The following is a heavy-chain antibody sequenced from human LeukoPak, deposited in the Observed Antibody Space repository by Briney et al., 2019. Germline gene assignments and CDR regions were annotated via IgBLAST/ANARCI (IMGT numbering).Heavy chain of an antibody. CDR2: IYYSERT. J-gene: IGHJ5*02. V-gene: IGHV4-39*07. D-gene: IGHD3-10*01. CDR3: ARETMVRFDR. CDR1: GGSISSSSNY. Sequence: SETLSLTCTVSGGSISSSSNYWGWIRQRPGKGLEWIVSIYYSERTYYNPSLKSRVTISVATSKINFSMKLRSVTAADTAVYYCARETMVRFDRWGQGTLVTVSS.